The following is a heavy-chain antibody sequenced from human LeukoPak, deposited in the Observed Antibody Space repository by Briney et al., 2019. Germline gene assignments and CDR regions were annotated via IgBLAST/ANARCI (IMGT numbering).Heavy chain of an antibody. D-gene: IGHD1-7*01. CDR3: AKGGNWNSEGRFDP. J-gene: IGHJ5*02. CDR1: GXTFSSYA. Sequence: GGSLRLSCAASGXTFSSYAMSWVRQAPGKGLEWVSAISGSGGRTYYAGSVKGRFTISRDNSKNTLSLQMNSLRAEDTAVYYCAKGGNWNSEGRFDPWGQGTLVTVSS. V-gene: IGHV3-23*01. CDR2: ISGSGGRT.